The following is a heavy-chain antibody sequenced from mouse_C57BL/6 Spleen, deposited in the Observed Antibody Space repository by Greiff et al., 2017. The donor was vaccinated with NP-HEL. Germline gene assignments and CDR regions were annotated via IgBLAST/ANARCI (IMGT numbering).Heavy chain of an antibody. J-gene: IGHJ2*01. V-gene: IGHV5-6*02. D-gene: IGHD3-3*01. Sequence: EVKLVESGGDLVKPGGSLKLSCAASGFTFSSYGMSWVRQTPDKRLEWVATISSGGSYTYYPDSVKGRFTISRDNAKNTLYLQMSSLKSEDTARYYCARHEGGPFDYWGQGTTLTVSS. CDR1: GFTFSSYG. CDR2: ISSGGSYT. CDR3: ARHEGGPFDY.